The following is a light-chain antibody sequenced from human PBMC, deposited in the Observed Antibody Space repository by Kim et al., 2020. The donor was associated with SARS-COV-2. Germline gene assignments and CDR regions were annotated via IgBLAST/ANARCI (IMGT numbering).Light chain of an antibody. CDR2: DAS. Sequence: EIVLTQPPATLSLSPGERATLSCRASQSVSSYLAWYQQKPGQAPRLHIYDASNSATGIPARFSGSGSGTDFTLTISSLVPEDFAVYYSQQRSNWPPYTFGQGTKLEI. V-gene: IGKV3-11*01. CDR3: QQRSNWPPYT. J-gene: IGKJ2*01. CDR1: QSVSSY.